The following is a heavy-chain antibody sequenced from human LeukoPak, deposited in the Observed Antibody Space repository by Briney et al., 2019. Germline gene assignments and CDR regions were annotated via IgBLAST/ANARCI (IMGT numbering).Heavy chain of an antibody. J-gene: IGHJ1*01. Sequence: KPSETLSLTCTVSGGSISGYYWSWIRQPPGKGLEWIGYIYSSGTTNYNPSLKSRVTISVDTSKNQFSLKLNSVTAADTAVYYCARASFGDYSAEYFHHWGQGTLVTVSS. CDR1: GGSISGYY. D-gene: IGHD4-17*01. CDR2: IYSSGTT. CDR3: ARASFGDYSAEYFHH. V-gene: IGHV4-59*01.